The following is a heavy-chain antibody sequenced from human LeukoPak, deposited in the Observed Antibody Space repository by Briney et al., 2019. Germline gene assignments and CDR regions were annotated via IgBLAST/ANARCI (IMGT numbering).Heavy chain of an antibody. CDR2: ISGSGGST. J-gene: IGHJ4*02. Sequence: GGSLRLSCAASGFTFSSYAMSWVRQAPGKGLEWVSAISGSGGSTYYADSVKGRFTISRDNSKNTLYLQMNSLRAEDTAVYHCAKDRLSGAAAGYYFDYWGQGTLVTVSS. D-gene: IGHD6-13*01. CDR3: AKDRLSGAAAGYYFDY. CDR1: GFTFSSYA. V-gene: IGHV3-23*01.